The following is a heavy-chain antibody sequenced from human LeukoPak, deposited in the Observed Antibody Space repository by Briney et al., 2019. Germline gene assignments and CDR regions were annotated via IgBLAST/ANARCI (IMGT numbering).Heavy chain of an antibody. CDR3: ARDPHYDDSRAYYN. V-gene: IGHV3-23*01. Sequence: GGSLRLSCAASGFTFSSYAMSWVRQAPGKGLEWVSAISGSGGSTYYADSVKGRFTISRDNSKNTVYLQMNSLRAEDTAVYYCARDPHYDDSRAYYNWGQGTLVTVSS. CDR1: GFTFSSYA. CDR2: ISGSGGST. D-gene: IGHD3-22*01. J-gene: IGHJ4*02.